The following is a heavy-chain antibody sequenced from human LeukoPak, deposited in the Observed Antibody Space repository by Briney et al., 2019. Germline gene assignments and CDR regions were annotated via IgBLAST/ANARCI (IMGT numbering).Heavy chain of an antibody. CDR1: GFTFSSYS. V-gene: IGHV3-21*01. Sequence: PGGSLRLSCAASGFTFSSYSMNRVRQAPGKGLEWVSSISSSSSYIYYADSVKGRFTISGDNAKNSLYLQMNSLRAEDTAVYYCARVIVATITAYYYYYMDVWGKGTTVTISS. D-gene: IGHD5-12*01. J-gene: IGHJ6*03. CDR2: ISSSSSYI. CDR3: ARVIVATITAYYYYYMDV.